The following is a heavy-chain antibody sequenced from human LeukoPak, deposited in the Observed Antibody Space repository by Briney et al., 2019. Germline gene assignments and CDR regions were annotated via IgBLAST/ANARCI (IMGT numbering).Heavy chain of an antibody. CDR2: ISYDGSNK. Sequence: GGSLRLSCAASGLTFSSYAMHWVRQAPGKGLEWVAIISYDGSNKYYADSVKGRFTISRDNSKNTLYLQMNSLRAEDTAVYYCARVKDTALTPVDYWGQGTLVTVSS. V-gene: IGHV3-30*04. CDR3: ARVKDTALTPVDY. D-gene: IGHD5-18*01. CDR1: GLTFSSYA. J-gene: IGHJ4*02.